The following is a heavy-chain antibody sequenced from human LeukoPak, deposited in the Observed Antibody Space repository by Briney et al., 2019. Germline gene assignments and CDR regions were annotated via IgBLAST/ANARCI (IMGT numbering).Heavy chain of an antibody. CDR1: GGSISSSSYY. J-gene: IGHJ6*02. D-gene: IGHD2/OR15-2a*01. V-gene: IGHV4-39*05. CDR3: ATLLGVGYYYYYYGMDV. CDR2: IYYSGST. Sequence: SETPSLTCTVSGGSISSSSYYWGWIRQPPGKGLEWIGSIYYSGSTYYNPSLKSRVTISVDTSKNQFSLKLSSVTAADTAVYYCATLLGVGYYYYYYGMDVWGQGTTVTVSS.